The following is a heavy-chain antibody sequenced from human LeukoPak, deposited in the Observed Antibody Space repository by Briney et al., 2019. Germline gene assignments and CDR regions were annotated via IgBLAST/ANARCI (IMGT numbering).Heavy chain of an antibody. J-gene: IGHJ4*02. Sequence: PGTSLRLSCAASGFTFSAYGMHWVRQAPGKGLEWVAVISYDAYNKYYGESVKGRFTISRDNSKNTLNLQMNSLRAEDTAVYYCARAFGILELSALGYWGQGTLVTVSS. CDR3: ARAFGILELSALGY. CDR1: GFTFSAYG. CDR2: ISYDAYNK. D-gene: IGHD1-7*01. V-gene: IGHV3-30*03.